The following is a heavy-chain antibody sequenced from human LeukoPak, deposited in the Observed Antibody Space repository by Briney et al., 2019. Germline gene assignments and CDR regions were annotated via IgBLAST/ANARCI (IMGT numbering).Heavy chain of an antibody. J-gene: IGHJ4*02. CDR2: IHYSGST. CDR1: GGSFSGYY. Sequence: SETLSLTCAVYGGSFSGYYWSWIRQPPGKGLEWIGYIHYSGSTSYNPSLKSRVTISVDTSKNQFSLKLSSVTAADTAVYYCARGVDKITGNDYWGQGTLVTVSS. V-gene: IGHV4-34*11. D-gene: IGHD1-20*01. CDR3: ARGVDKITGNDY.